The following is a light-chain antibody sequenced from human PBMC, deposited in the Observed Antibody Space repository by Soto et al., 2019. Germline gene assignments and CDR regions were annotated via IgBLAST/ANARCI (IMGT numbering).Light chain of an antibody. J-gene: IGKJ3*01. CDR3: QQYNSYSF. CDR1: QSISSW. V-gene: IGKV1-5*01. CDR2: DAS. Sequence: DIQMTQSPSTLSASVGDRVTITCRASQSISSWLAWYQQKPGKDPKLLIYDASSLESGVPSRFSGSVSGTEFTLTISSLPPDDFATYHCQQYNSYSFFGPGTKVDIK.